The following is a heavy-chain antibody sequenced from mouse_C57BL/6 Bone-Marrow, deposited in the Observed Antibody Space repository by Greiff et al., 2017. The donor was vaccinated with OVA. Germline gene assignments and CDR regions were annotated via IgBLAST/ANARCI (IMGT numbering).Heavy chain of an antibody. V-gene: IGHV14-4*01. CDR1: GFNIKDDY. J-gene: IGHJ2*01. Sequence: VQLQQSGAELVRPGASVKLSCTASGFNIKDDYMHWVKQRPEQGLEWIGWIDPENGDTEYASKFQGKATITADTSSNTAYLQLSSLTSEDTAVYYCTSIYYGNYNFDYGGQGTTLTVSA. CDR3: TSIYYGNYNFDY. CDR2: IDPENGDT. D-gene: IGHD2-1*01.